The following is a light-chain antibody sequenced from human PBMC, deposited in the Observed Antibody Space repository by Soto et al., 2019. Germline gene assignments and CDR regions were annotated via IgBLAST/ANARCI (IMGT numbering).Light chain of an antibody. J-gene: IGKJ1*01. CDR3: QQYNSYSPT. V-gene: IGKV1-5*01. CDR2: DAS. CDR1: QSISSW. Sequence: DIQMTQYPSTLSASVGDRVTITCRDSQSISSWLAWYQQKPGKAPKLLIYDASSLESGVPSRFSGSGSGTEFTLTISSLQPDDFATYYCQQYNSYSPTFGQGTKVDIK.